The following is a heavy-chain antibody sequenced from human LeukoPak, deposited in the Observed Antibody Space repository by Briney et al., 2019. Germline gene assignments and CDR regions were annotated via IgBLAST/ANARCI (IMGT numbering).Heavy chain of an antibody. CDR3: ARWGPTYGSGTYPKIRDTGYYFDY. CDR2: INYSGST. D-gene: IGHD3-10*01. J-gene: IGHJ4*02. Sequence: SETLSLTCTVAGGSISNYYWSWVRQPPGKGLEWIGYINYSGSTKYNPSLKSRVTLSVDTSKNQFSLKLTSVTAADTAVYYCARWGPTYGSGTYPKIRDTGYYFDYWGQGTLVTVSS. V-gene: IGHV4-59*01. CDR1: GGSISNYY.